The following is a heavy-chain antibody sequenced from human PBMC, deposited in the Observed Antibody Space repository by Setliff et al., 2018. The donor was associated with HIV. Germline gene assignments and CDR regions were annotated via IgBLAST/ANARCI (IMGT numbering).Heavy chain of an antibody. Sequence: GASVKVSCKASGYSFTDYFMHWVRQAPGQGLEWMGWISPNNGDKNIPQSVQGRVTMTRDASINTDYMDLSGLRSDDTAMYYCARQLSSSLDYWGQGTLVTVSS. CDR1: GYSFTDYF. V-gene: IGHV1-2*02. J-gene: IGHJ4*02. CDR2: ISPNNGDK. CDR3: ARQLSSSLDY. D-gene: IGHD1-1*01.